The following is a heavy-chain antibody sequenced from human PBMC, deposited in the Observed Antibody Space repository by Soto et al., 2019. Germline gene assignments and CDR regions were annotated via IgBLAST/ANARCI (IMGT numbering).Heavy chain of an antibody. D-gene: IGHD5-12*01. CDR2: TRNKANSYTT. J-gene: IGHJ3*02. CDR1: GFTFSDHY. CDR3: ATSARYSGYSYAFDI. Sequence: GGSLRLSCAASGFTFSDHYMDWVRQAPGKGLEWGGRTRNKANSYTTEYAASVKGRFTISRDDSKNSLYLQMNSLKTEDTAVYYCATSARYSGYSYAFDIWGQGTMVTVSS. V-gene: IGHV3-72*01.